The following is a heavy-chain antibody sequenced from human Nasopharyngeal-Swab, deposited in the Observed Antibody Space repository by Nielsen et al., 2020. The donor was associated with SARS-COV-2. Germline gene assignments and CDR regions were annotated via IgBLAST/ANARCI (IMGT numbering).Heavy chain of an antibody. V-gene: IGHV3-30*03. CDR3: ARPLSRDSTWTTEANWFDP. CDR2: IAHDASNE. Sequence: GGSLRLSCAASGFPFSSFGMHWVRQAPGKGLEWVAFIAHDASNEYFGDSVKGRFPISRDNSENPVYLQMNSLTAEDTALYHCARPLSRDSTWTTEANWFDPWGQGTLVTVSS. D-gene: IGHD6-13*01. CDR1: GFPFSSFG. J-gene: IGHJ5*02.